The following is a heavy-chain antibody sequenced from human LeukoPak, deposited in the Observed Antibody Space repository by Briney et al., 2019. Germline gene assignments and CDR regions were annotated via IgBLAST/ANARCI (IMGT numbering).Heavy chain of an antibody. CDR1: GGSMSNSSYY. CDR2: IYYTGST. Sequence: SETLSLTCTVSGGSMSNSSYYWGWIRQPPGKGLEWIGSIYYTGSTYYNPSFKSRITISVDTSKNQFSLKVISVTAADTAVYYCARTAASYYFDYWGQGILVTVSS. CDR3: ARTAASYYFDY. D-gene: IGHD6-13*01. J-gene: IGHJ4*02. V-gene: IGHV4-39*01.